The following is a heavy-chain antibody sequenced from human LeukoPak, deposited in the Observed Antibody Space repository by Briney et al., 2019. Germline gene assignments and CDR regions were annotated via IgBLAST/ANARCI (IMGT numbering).Heavy chain of an antibody. CDR2: MNPNSGNT. CDR1: GYTFTSYD. V-gene: IGHV1-8*03. CDR3: ARSGPSDYYDSSGPILYN. Sequence: ASVKVSCKASGYTFTSYDINWVRQATGQGLEWMGWMNPNSGNTGYAQKFQGRVTITRNTSISTAYMELSSLRSEDTAVYYSARSGPSDYYDSSGPILYNWGQGTLVTVSS. D-gene: IGHD3-22*01. J-gene: IGHJ4*02.